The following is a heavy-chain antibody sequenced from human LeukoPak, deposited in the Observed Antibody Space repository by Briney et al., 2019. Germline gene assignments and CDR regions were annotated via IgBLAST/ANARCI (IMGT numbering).Heavy chain of an antibody. CDR1: GFTFSSYA. V-gene: IGHV3-23*01. CDR2: ISAGGAGT. Sequence: GGSLRLSCAASGFTFSSYAMSWARQAPGKGLEWVSTISAGGAGTAYADSVKGRFTISRDNSKNTLYLQVNSLRGEDTAVYYCAKDQVGTYYTFDCWGQGTLVTVSS. J-gene: IGHJ4*02. CDR3: AKDQVGTYYTFDC. D-gene: IGHD1-26*01.